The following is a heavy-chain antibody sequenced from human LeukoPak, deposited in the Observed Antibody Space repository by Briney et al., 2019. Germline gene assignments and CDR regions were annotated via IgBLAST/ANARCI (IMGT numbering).Heavy chain of an antibody. V-gene: IGHV3-53*01. D-gene: IGHD6-6*01. CDR2: IYSGGST. CDR1: GFTVSSSY. CDR3: ARVAFRSSSYISGIDY. Sequence: PGGSLRLSCSASGFTVSSSYMSWDRQAPGKGLEWVSVIYSGGSTYYADSVKSRFTISRDNSKNTLYLQMNSLRIEDTAVYYCARVAFRSSSYISGIDYWGQGTLVTVSS. J-gene: IGHJ4*02.